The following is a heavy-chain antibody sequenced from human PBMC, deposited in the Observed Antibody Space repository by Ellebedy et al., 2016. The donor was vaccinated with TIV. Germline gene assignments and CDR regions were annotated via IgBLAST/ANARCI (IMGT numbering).Heavy chain of an antibody. J-gene: IGHJ4*02. Sequence: GESLKISCAASGFTFSSYAMSWVRQAPGKGLEWVSAISGSGGSTYYADSVKGRFTISRDNSKNTLYLQMNSLRAEDTAVYYCAKELTVTTRNYYFDYWGQGTLVTVSS. D-gene: IGHD4-17*01. CDR2: ISGSGGST. V-gene: IGHV3-23*01. CDR1: GFTFSSYA. CDR3: AKELTVTTRNYYFDY.